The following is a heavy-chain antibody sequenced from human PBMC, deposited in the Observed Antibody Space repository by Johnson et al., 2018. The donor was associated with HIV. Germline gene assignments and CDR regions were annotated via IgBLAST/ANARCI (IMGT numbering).Heavy chain of an antibody. D-gene: IGHD5-24*01. V-gene: IGHV3-23*04. CDR3: AKEDGNLNAFDI. CDR1: GFTFASSA. CDR2: ISSNGGST. J-gene: IGHJ3*02. Sequence: VQLVESGGGLEQPGGSLRLSCAASGFTFASSAMSWVRQAPGKGLEWVSAISSNGGSTYYANSVKGRFTISRDNAKNSLYLQMNSLRAEDTALYYCAKEDGNLNAFDIWGQGTMVTVSS.